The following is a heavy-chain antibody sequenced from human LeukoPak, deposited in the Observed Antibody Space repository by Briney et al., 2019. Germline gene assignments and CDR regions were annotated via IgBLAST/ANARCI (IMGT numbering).Heavy chain of an antibody. CDR1: GFTFSSYG. J-gene: IGHJ4*02. V-gene: IGHV3-30*18. CDR3: AKRWSGYLGDY. D-gene: IGHD3-3*01. CDR2: ISYDGSNK. Sequence: GGSLRLSCAASGFTFSSYGMHWVRQAPGKGLEWVAVISYDGSNKYYADSVKGRFTISRDNTKNTLYLQMNSLRVEDTAVYYCAKRWSGYLGDYWGQGTLVTVSS.